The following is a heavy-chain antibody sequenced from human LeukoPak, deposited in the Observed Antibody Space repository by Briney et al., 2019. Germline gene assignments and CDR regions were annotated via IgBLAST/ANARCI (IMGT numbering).Heavy chain of an antibody. V-gene: IGHV4-59*01. CDR1: GGSISSYY. CDR2: IYYSGST. Sequence: SETLSLTCTVSGGSISSYYWSWIRQPPGKGLEWIGYIYYSGSTNYNPSLESRVTISVDTSKNQFSLKLSSVTAADTAVYYCARDYGETVTTGYFDYWGQGTLVTVSS. D-gene: IGHD4-17*01. CDR3: ARDYGETVTTGYFDY. J-gene: IGHJ4*02.